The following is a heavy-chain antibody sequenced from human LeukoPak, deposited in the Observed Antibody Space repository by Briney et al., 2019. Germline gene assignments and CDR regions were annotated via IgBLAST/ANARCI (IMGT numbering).Heavy chain of an antibody. V-gene: IGHV4-59*01. CDR2: MYYSGST. D-gene: IGHD4-17*01. CDR3: ARTPATTWTNHFDY. J-gene: IGHJ4*02. CDR1: GGSISTYY. Sequence: SETLSLTCTVSGGSISTYYWNWIRQSPGKGLEWTGYMYYSGSTNYSPSLKSRVTISVDTSKNESSLKLSSVTAADTAVYYCARTPATTWTNHFDYWGQGTLVTVSS.